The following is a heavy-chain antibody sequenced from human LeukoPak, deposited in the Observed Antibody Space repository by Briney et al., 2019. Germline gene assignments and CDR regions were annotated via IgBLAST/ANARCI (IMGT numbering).Heavy chain of an antibody. CDR3: ARGAHSSVWEYFFYYMDV. V-gene: IGHV3-7*04. CDR1: GFTFSTYW. Sequence: GGSLRLSRAVSGFTFSTYWMSWVRQAPGKGLEWVANIKHDGSEKYSVDSAKGRFTISRDNAKNSLYLQMNSLRAEDTAVYYCARGAHSSVWEYFFYYMDVWGKGTTVIVSS. CDR2: IKHDGSEK. J-gene: IGHJ6*03. D-gene: IGHD5/OR15-5a*01.